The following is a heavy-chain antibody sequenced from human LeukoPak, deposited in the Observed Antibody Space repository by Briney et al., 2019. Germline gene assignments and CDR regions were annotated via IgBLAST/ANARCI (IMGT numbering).Heavy chain of an antibody. D-gene: IGHD4-17*01. V-gene: IGHV3-7*04. CDR1: GFTFVSYA. CDR3: AREGVTTPYGMDV. CDR2: IKQDGSEK. J-gene: IGHJ6*02. Sequence: GGSLRLSCAASGFTFVSYAMSWVRQAPGKGLEWVAKIKQDGSEKYYVDSVKGRFTISRDNAKKSLYLQMNSLRAEDTAVYYCAREGVTTPYGMDVWGQGNTVTVSS.